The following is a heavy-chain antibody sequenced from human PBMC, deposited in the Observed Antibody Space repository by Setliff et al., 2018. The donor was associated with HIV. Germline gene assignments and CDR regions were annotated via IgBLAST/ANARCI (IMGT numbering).Heavy chain of an antibody. CDR2: IIPHFDAP. D-gene: IGHD3-9*01. CDR3: ASPRLAWSFSHFDY. V-gene: IGHV1-69*13. Sequence: SVKVSCKASGGTFTSSAISWVRQARGQGLEWMGAIIPHFDAPQYAQKFQGRVTITADQSTSTAYMELSGLTSEDTAVYYCASPRLAWSFSHFDYWGQGTPVTVSS. CDR1: GGTFTSSA. J-gene: IGHJ4*02.